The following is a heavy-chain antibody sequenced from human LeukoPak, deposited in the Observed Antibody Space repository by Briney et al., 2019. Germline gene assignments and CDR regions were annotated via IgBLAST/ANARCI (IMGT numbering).Heavy chain of an antibody. CDR1: GFTFSSYA. J-gene: IGHJ4*02. Sequence: GGSLRLSCAASGFTFSSYAMHWVRQAPGKGLEWVAVISYDGSNKYYADSVKGRFTISRDNSKNTLYLQMNSLRAEDTAVYYCARGGVAHLYYFDYWGQGTLVTVSS. CDR3: ARGGVAHLYYFDY. V-gene: IGHV3-30*04. D-gene: IGHD3-3*01. CDR2: ISYDGSNK.